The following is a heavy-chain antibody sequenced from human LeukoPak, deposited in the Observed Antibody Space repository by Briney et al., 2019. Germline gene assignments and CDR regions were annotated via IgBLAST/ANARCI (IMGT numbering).Heavy chain of an antibody. CDR1: GFTFSNAW. CDR3: ATDNGGESGFDY. Sequence: KPGGSLRLSCAASGFTFSNAWMSWVRQAPGKGLEWVGRIKSKSYGATTDYAAPVKGRFTISRDDSKNTLYLQMNSLKTEDTAVYYCATDNGGESGFDYRGQGTLVTVSS. CDR2: IKSKSYGATT. D-gene: IGHD2-8*01. V-gene: IGHV3-15*05. J-gene: IGHJ4*02.